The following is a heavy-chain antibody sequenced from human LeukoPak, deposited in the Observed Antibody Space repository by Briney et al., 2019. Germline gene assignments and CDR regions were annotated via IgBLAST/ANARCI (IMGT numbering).Heavy chain of an antibody. J-gene: IGHJ4*02. V-gene: IGHV3-74*01. Sequence: GGSLRLSCAASGFTFSSYWMHWVRQAPGKGLVWVSRINSDGSSTSYADSVKGRFTISRDNAKNTLYLQMNSLRAEDTAVYYCAKVDPKQLVAGGIDYWGQGTLVTVSS. D-gene: IGHD6-6*01. CDR1: GFTFSSYW. CDR3: AKVDPKQLVAGGIDY. CDR2: INSDGSST.